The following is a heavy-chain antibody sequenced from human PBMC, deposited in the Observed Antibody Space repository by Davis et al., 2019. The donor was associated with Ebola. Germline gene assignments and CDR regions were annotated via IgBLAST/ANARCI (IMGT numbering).Heavy chain of an antibody. J-gene: IGHJ6*04. Sequence: GESLKISCAASGFRFSTYTMNWVRQAPGKGLEWISYISSSSTNIYYADSVRGRFTVSRDNAKNSLFLQMNSLRGEDAAVYYCARGGRWYDIMTEASLMDVWGKGTTVAVSP. D-gene: IGHD3-9*01. CDR1: GFRFSTYT. CDR3: ARGGRWYDIMTEASLMDV. V-gene: IGHV3-48*01. CDR2: ISSSSTNI.